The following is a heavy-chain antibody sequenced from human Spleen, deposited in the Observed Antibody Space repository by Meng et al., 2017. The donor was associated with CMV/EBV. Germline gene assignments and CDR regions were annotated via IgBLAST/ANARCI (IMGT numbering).Heavy chain of an antibody. CDR1: TFSAYY. CDR3: ARDMLSYGYGFYYFYGMDV. Sequence: TFSAYYMSWIRQAPGKGLEWISYISSSGSAMYYADSVKGRFTISRDNAKNSLSLQMNSLRAEDTAVYYCARDMLSYGYGFYYFYGMDVWGQGTLVTVSS. CDR2: ISSSGSAM. V-gene: IGHV3-11*01. D-gene: IGHD5-18*01. J-gene: IGHJ6*02.